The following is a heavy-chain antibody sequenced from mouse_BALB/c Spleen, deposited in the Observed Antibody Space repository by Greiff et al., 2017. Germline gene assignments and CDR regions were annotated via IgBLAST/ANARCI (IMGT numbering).Heavy chain of an antibody. CDR3: ARLDYYGSSYRDY. CDR1: GFTFSSYA. Sequence: EVKLVESGGGLVKPGGSLTLSCAASGFTFSSYAMSWVRQTPEKRLEWVATISSGGSYTYYPDSVKGRFTISRDNAKNTLYLQMSSLRSEDTAMYYCARLDYYGSSYRDYWGQGTTLTVSA. J-gene: IGHJ2*01. CDR2: ISSGGSYT. V-gene: IGHV5-9-3*01. D-gene: IGHD1-1*01.